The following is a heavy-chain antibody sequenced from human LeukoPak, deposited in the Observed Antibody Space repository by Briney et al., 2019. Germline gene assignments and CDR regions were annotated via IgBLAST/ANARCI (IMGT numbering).Heavy chain of an antibody. Sequence: GRSLRLSCAASAFTLDNYAMHCVRQPPRKGLEWVSLISGDGGSTYYADSVKGRFTISRDNSENSLYLQMNSLRTEDTAVYYCAKDTDSSGWYGRDYWGQGDLVTVSS. CDR3: AKDTDSSGWYGRDY. J-gene: IGHJ4*02. D-gene: IGHD6-19*01. V-gene: IGHV3-43*02. CDR1: AFTLDNYA. CDR2: ISGDGGST.